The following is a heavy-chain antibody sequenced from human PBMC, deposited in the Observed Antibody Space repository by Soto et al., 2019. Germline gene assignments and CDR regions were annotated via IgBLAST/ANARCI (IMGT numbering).Heavy chain of an antibody. CDR2: ISSSSSYI. V-gene: IGHV3-21*01. D-gene: IGHD4-4*01. CDR3: ARDAVPDYSNYYFDY. J-gene: IGHJ4*02. Sequence: EVQLVESGGGLVKPGGSLRLSCAASGFTFSSYSMNWVRQAPGKGLEWVSSISSSSSYIYYADSVKGRFTISRDNAKNSLYLQMNSPRAEDTAVYYCARDAVPDYSNYYFDYWGQGTLVTVSS. CDR1: GFTFSSYS.